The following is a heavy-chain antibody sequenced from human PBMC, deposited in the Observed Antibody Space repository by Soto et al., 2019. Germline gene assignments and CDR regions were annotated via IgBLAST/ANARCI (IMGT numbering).Heavy chain of an antibody. V-gene: IGHV4-30-4*01. CDR3: ARVTFTPNWFDS. Sequence: PSETLSLTCTVSGDSISSPDYYWSWIRQAPGKGLVLIGYVYYRGSIYYTPSFESRVSISIDTSKNQFSLRLTSVTAADSAVYFCARVTFTPNWFDSWGQGILVTVSS. CDR1: GDSISSPDYY. CDR2: VYYRGSI. J-gene: IGHJ5*01. D-gene: IGHD3-16*01.